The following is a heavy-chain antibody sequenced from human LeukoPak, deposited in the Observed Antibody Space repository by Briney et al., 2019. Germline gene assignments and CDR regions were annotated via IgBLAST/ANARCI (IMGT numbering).Heavy chain of an antibody. CDR2: ITWDSASR. V-gene: IGHV3-9*02. D-gene: IGHD3-22*01. CDR3: AKDRTVYDSSGLDY. Sequence: PGGYLRFSCTASGFTTYDYGIHRLPQAPGHGLKGCTGITWDSASRAYADSVKGRFTISRDNAKNSLYLRMNRPIAEDTALYYCAKDRTVYDSSGLDYWGEGTLVTVSS. CDR1: GFTTYDYG. J-gene: IGHJ4*02.